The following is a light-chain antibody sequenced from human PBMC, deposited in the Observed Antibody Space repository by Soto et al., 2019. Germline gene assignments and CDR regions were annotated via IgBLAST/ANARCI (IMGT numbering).Light chain of an antibody. CDR2: GAS. Sequence: EIVMTQSPATLSVSPGERATLSCRASQSVSSNLAWYQQKPGQAPRLLIYGASTRATGIPARFSGSGSGAEFILIISSLESEDFAVYYCQQYNNWPTWTFGQGTKVEIK. V-gene: IGKV3-15*01. CDR1: QSVSSN. J-gene: IGKJ1*01. CDR3: QQYNNWPTWT.